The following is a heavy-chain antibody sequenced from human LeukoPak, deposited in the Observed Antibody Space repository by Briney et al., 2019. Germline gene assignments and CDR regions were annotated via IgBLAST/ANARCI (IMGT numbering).Heavy chain of an antibody. CDR1: GFTFSSYA. J-gene: IGHJ6*03. V-gene: IGHV3-23*01. CDR3: TKDRWELPKRNYMDV. Sequence: GGSLRLSCVASGFTFSSYAMSWVRQAPGKGLEWVSGISGSGVSGAGTYYADSVKGRFTISRDNSKNTLYLQMNSLRAEDTAEYYCTKDRWELPKRNYMDVWGKRTTVTVSS. CDR2: ISGSGVSGAGT. D-gene: IGHD1-26*01.